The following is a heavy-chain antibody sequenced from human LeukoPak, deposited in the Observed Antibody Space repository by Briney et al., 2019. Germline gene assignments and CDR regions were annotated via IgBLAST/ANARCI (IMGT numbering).Heavy chain of an antibody. V-gene: IGHV4-59*01. CDR1: GDSISSYY. J-gene: IGHJ4*02. CDR3: ARARIAVSYFDY. D-gene: IGHD6-6*01. CDR2: VYYTGST. Sequence: SETLSLTCTVSGDSISSYYWSWIRQPPGKGLESIGYVYYTGSTNHNPSLRSRVTISVDTSNNQFSLKMRSVTAADTAVYYCARARIAVSYFDYWGQGALVTVSS.